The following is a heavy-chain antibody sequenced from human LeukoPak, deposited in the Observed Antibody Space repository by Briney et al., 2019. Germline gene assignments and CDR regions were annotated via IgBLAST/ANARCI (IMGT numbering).Heavy chain of an antibody. D-gene: IGHD3-3*01. V-gene: IGHV3-7*01. CDR2: IKKDGSEK. CDR3: ARKDFWSGYFDY. Sequence: GGSLRLSCAAPGLTFSSYWMSWVRQAPGKGLEWVANIKKDGSEKYYVDSVKGRFTISRDNAKNSLYLQMNSLRVEDTAVYYCARKDFWSGYFDYWGQGTLVTVSS. J-gene: IGHJ4*02. CDR1: GLTFSSYW.